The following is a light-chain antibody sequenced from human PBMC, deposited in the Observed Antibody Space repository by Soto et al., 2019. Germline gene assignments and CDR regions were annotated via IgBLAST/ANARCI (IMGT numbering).Light chain of an antibody. V-gene: IGLV3-1*01. J-gene: IGLJ1*01. CDR3: QAWDSSTLYV. CDR2: QDS. CDR1: KLGDKY. Sequence: SYELTQPPSVSVSPGQTASITCPGDKLGDKYACWYQQKPGQSPVLVIYQDSKRPSGIPERFSGSNSGNTATLTISGTQAMDEADYYCQAWDSSTLYVFGTGTKLTVL.